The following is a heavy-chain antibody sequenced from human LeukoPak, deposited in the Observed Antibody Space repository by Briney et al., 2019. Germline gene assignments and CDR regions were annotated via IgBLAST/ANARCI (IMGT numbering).Heavy chain of an antibody. CDR2: ISDDGGRK. V-gene: IGHV3-30*03. Sequence: GGSLRLSCSASGFIFSDYGMHWARQAPRKGLEWVAVISDDGGRKNYADAVKGRFTISRDNSKNTLYLQMNSLRAEDTALYYCARDVTGTLFDYWGHGTLVTVSS. D-gene: IGHD1-7*01. J-gene: IGHJ4*01. CDR3: ARDVTGTLFDY. CDR1: GFIFSDYG.